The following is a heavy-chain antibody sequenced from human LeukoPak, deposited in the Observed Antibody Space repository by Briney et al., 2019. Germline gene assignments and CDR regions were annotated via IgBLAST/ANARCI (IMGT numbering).Heavy chain of an antibody. J-gene: IGHJ4*02. D-gene: IGHD3-10*01. V-gene: IGHV3-23*01. Sequence: GGSLRLSCAASGFTFSTYAMTWVRQAPGKGLEWVSSISGSRGNTFYSDSVKGRFTISRDNSKNTLYLQMNSLRAEDTAVYYCAKGITYDSLDFCGQGTLVTVSS. CDR1: GFTFSTYA. CDR3: AKGITYDSLDF. CDR2: ISGSRGNT.